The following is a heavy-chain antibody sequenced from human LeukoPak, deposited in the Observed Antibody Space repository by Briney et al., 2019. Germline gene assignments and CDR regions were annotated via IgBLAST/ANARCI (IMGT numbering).Heavy chain of an antibody. CDR1: GGSISSYY. CDR2: LYYSGST. D-gene: IGHD1-26*01. J-gene: IGHJ4*02. V-gene: IGHV4-59*01. CDR3: ARARLGAPYMDYYFAY. Sequence: PSETLSLTCTVSGGSISSYYWSWIRQPPGKGLEWIAYLYYSGSTTYNPSLKSRVTISVDTSKNQFSLKLSSVTAADTAVYYCARARLGAPYMDYYFAYWGQGTLVTVSS.